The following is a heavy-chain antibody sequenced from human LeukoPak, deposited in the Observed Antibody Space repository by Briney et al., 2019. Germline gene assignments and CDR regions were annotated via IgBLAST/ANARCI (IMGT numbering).Heavy chain of an antibody. V-gene: IGHV3-7*03. CDR1: GFTFSSYW. CDR2: IKQDGSEK. CDR3: ARADCSSTSCFQFDY. J-gene: IGHJ4*02. Sequence: GGSLRLSCAASGFTFSSYWMSWVCQAPGEGLEWVANIKQDGSEKYYVDSVKGRFTISRDNAKNSLYLQMNSLRAEDTAVYYCARADCSSTSCFQFDYWGQGTLVTVSS. D-gene: IGHD2-2*01.